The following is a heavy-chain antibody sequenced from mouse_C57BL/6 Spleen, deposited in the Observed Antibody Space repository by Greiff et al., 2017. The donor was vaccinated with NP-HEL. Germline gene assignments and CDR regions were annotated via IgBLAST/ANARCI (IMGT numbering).Heavy chain of an antibody. CDR3: ARGGTGTSFDY. CDR2: IYPGDGYT. V-gene: IGHV1-80*01. CDR1: GYAFSSYW. J-gene: IGHJ2*01. Sequence: QVHVKQSGAELVKPGASVKISCKASGYAFSSYWMNWVKQRPGKGLEWIGQIYPGDGYTNYNGKFKGKATLTADKSSSTAYMQLSSLTSEDSAVYFCARGGTGTSFDYWGQGTTLTVSS. D-gene: IGHD4-1*01.